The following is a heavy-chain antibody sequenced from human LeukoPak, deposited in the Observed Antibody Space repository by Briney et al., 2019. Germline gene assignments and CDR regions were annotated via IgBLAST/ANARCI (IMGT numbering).Heavy chain of an antibody. CDR3: ARARFGRYMDV. J-gene: IGHJ6*03. D-gene: IGHD3-10*01. V-gene: IGHV4-61*01. CDR2: IYYSGST. CDR1: GGSISSGSYY. Sequence: SETLSLTCTVSGGSISSGSYYWSWIRQPPGKGLEWIGYIYYSGSTNYNPSLKSRVTISVDTSKNQFSLKLSSVTAADTAVYYCARARFGRYMDVWGKGTTVTISS.